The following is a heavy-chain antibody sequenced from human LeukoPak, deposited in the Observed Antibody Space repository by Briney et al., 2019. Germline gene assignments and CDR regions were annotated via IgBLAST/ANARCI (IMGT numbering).Heavy chain of an antibody. V-gene: IGHV3-21*01. CDR1: GFTFSSYS. CDR2: ISSSSSYI. D-gene: IGHD2-2*02. Sequence: IPGGSLRLSCAASGFTFSSYSMNWVRQAPGKGLEWVSSISSSSSYIYYADSVKGRFTISRDNAKNSLYLQMNSLRAEDTAVYYCARGRGITRYCSSTSCYTPDYWGQGTLVTVSS. J-gene: IGHJ4*02. CDR3: ARGRGITRYCSSTSCYTPDY.